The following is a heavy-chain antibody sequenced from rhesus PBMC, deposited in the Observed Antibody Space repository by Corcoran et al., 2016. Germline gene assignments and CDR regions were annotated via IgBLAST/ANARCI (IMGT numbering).Heavy chain of an antibody. CDR3: FSGRGDY. Sequence: EAQLMESGGGLVQPGGSLRLSCAASGFTFSDHYMQWVRQAQGKGVEWVGLIRNKADGETTDYALYLKGRVTISRDDSKSITYLQMNNLKTEDTAVHYCFSGRGDYWGQGVLVTVSS. CDR1: GFTFSDHY. J-gene: IGHJ4*01. V-gene: IGHV3-58*01. D-gene: IGHD6-25*01. CDR2: IRNKADGETT.